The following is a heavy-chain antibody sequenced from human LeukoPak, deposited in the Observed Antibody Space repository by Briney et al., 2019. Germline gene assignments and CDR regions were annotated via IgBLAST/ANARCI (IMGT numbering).Heavy chain of an antibody. V-gene: IGHV1-18*01. Sequence: ASVKVSCKATSRISWVRQAPGQGLEWMGWIGTYGGDTYYAQKFQGRITVTTDSSTSTVYMELRNLRSDDTAVYYCARDLWNFYDDSGYNRDFDSWGQGTLVTVSS. CDR2: IGTYGGDT. CDR3: ARDLWNFYDDSGYNRDFDS. D-gene: IGHD3-22*01. CDR1: TSR. J-gene: IGHJ5*01.